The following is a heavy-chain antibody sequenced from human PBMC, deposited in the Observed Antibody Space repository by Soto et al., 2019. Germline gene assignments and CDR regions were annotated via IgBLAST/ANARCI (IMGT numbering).Heavy chain of an antibody. J-gene: IGHJ4*02. CDR3: ATSLWFGTQPEI. V-gene: IGHV4-34*01. CDR2: ISPSGTT. D-gene: IGHD3-10*01. CDR1: GGSFSNNY. Sequence: SETLSLTCSVYGGSFSNNYWTWFRQPPGKGLEWIGEISPSGTTKYIPSLKSRGTISVDTSRKQFFLKVTSVSAADTAVYYCATSLWFGTQPEIWGPGTLVTVSS.